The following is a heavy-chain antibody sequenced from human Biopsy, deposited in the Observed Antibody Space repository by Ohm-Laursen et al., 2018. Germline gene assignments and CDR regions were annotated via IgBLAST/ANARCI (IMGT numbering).Heavy chain of an antibody. CDR2: LTWNSGTI. D-gene: IGHD3-16*01. Sequence: SLRLSCTASGFNFDDYAMHWTRQGPGKGLEWVAGLTWNSGTIAYAGSVRGRFTISRDNAKNSLYLQMNNLTSEDTALYYCVRSLRNYDFLDSWGQGTLVSVSS. CDR3: VRSLRNYDFLDS. CDR1: GFNFDDYA. J-gene: IGHJ4*02. V-gene: IGHV3-9*01.